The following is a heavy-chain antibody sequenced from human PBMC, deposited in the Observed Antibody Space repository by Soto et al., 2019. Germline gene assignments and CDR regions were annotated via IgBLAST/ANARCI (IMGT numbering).Heavy chain of an antibody. CDR2: ISGSGGST. Sequence: EVQLLESGGGLVQPGGPLRLSCAASGFTFSSYAMSWVRQAPGKGLEWVSAISGSGGSTYYADSVKGRFTISRDNSKNTLYLQMNSMRAEDTAVYYCAKDRAELIVVVSPIDYWGQGTLVTVSS. J-gene: IGHJ4*02. D-gene: IGHD3-22*01. CDR3: AKDRAELIVVVSPIDY. V-gene: IGHV3-23*01. CDR1: GFTFSSYA.